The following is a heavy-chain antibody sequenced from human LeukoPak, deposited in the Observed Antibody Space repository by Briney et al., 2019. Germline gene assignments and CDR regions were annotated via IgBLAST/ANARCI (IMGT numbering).Heavy chain of an antibody. Sequence: PGGSPRLSCAASGFTVSSNYMSWVRQAPGKGLEWVSVIYSGGSTYYADSVKGRFTISRDNSKNTLYLQMNSLRAEDTAVYYCAGTERITMVRGVPISYYYYYGMDVWGQGTTVTVSS. CDR1: GFTVSSNY. CDR3: AGTERITMVRGVPISYYYYYGMDV. J-gene: IGHJ6*02. D-gene: IGHD3-10*01. V-gene: IGHV3-53*01. CDR2: IYSGGST.